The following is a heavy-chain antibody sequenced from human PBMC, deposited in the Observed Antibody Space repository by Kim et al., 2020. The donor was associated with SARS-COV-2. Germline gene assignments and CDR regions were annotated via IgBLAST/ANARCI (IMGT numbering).Heavy chain of an antibody. V-gene: IGHV3-66*01. J-gene: IGHJ4*02. Sequence: SPDSVKGRFTISRDNSKNTLYLQMTSLRTEDTAVYYCARARYSSSWYADYWGQGTLVTVSS. CDR3: ARARYSSSWYADY. D-gene: IGHD6-13*01.